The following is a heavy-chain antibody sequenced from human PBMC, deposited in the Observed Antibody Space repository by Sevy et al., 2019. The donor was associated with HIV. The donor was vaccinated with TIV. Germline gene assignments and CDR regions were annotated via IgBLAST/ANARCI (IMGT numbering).Heavy chain of an antibody. J-gene: IGHJ5*02. Sequence: ASVKVSCKASGYTFTSYGISWVRQAPGQGLEWMGWISAYNGNTNYAQKLQGRVTMTTDTSTSTAYMGLRSLRSDDTAVYYCARGSHYYGSGSPVPKYNWFDPWGQGTLVTVSS. CDR3: ARGSHYYGSGSPVPKYNWFDP. CDR1: GYTFTSYG. V-gene: IGHV1-18*04. CDR2: ISAYNGNT. D-gene: IGHD3-10*01.